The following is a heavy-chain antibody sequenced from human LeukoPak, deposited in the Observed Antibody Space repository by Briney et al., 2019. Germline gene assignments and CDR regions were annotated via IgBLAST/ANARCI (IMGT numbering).Heavy chain of an antibody. J-gene: IGHJ4*02. CDR1: GFSFSTYA. D-gene: IGHD3-10*01. CDR3: AREIFGSGGYPDY. V-gene: IGHV3-33*01. CDR2: IWHDASHT. Sequence: GGSLRLSCAASGFSFSTYAMHWVRQAPGKGLEWVALIWHDASHTFYTDSVKGRFTISRDNSKNTVYLQMSSLGGEDTAVYYCAREIFGSGGYPDYWGQGTLVTVSS.